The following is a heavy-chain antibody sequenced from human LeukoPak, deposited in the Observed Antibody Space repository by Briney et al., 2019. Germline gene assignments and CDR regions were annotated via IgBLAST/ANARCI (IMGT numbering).Heavy chain of an antibody. CDR1: GGSISSYY. CDR2: IYYSGST. V-gene: IGHV4-59*01. D-gene: IGHD3-10*01. J-gene: IGHJ6*02. Sequence: SETLSLTCTVSGGSISSYYWSWIRQPPGKGLEWIGYIYYSGSTNYNPSLKSRVTISVDTSKNQFSLKLSSVTAADTAVYYCARVFIYGSGSPDGMDVWGQGTTVTVSS. CDR3: ARVFIYGSGSPDGMDV.